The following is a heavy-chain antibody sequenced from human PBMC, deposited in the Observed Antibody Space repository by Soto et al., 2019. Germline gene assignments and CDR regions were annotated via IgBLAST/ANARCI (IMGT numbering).Heavy chain of an antibody. CDR3: ARHSYSVVVTALDY. D-gene: IGHD2-21*02. Sequence: QLQLQESGPGLVKPSETLSLTCTVSGGSISSSSYYWGWIRQPPGKGLEWIGSIYYSGSTYYNPSLKSRVTISVDTSKNQFSLKLSSVTAADPAVYYCARHSYSVVVTALDYWGQGTLVTVSS. J-gene: IGHJ4*02. CDR2: IYYSGST. CDR1: GGSISSSSYY. V-gene: IGHV4-39*01.